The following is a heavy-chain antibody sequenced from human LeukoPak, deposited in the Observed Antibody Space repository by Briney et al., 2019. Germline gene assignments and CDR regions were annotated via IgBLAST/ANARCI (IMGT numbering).Heavy chain of an antibody. V-gene: IGHV4-61*02. CDR1: GGSISSGSYY. CDR3: ARAKNWFDP. Sequence: PSQTLSLTCTVSGGSISSGSYYWSWIRQPAGKGLEWIGRIYTSGSTNYNPSLKSRVTISVDTSKNQFPLKLSSVTAADTAVYYCARAKNWFDPWGQGTLVTVSS. CDR2: IYTSGST. J-gene: IGHJ5*02.